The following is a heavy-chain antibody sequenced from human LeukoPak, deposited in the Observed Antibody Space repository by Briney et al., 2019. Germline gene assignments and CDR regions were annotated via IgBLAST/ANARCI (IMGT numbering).Heavy chain of an antibody. CDR2: INHSGIS. D-gene: IGHD5-24*01. CDR3: VRGPDHAKMGC. CDR1: GGSFSHSY. J-gene: IGHJ4*02. Sequence: PSETLSLTCAVYGGSFSHSYWNWVRQPPGKGLEWIGEINHSGISSYKPSLSSRVTMSQDTSKNHFSLKLASVTAADTAVYYCVRGPDHAKMGCWGQGTPVTVSS. V-gene: IGHV4-34*01.